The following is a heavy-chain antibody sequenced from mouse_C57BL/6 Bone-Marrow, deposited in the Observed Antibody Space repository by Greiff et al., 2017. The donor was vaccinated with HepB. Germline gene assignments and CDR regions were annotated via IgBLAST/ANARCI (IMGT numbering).Heavy chain of an antibody. CDR3: ARTTTVVDWYFDV. CDR2: IYPYNDGT. CDR1: GYTFTSYV. J-gene: IGHJ1*03. V-gene: IGHV1-14*01. Sequence: LQESGPELVKPGASVKMSCKASGYTFTSYVMHWVKQKPGQGLEWIGYIYPYNDGTKYNEKFKGKATLTSDKSSSTAYMELSSLTSEDSAVYYCARTTTVVDWYFDVWGTGTTVTVSS. D-gene: IGHD1-1*01.